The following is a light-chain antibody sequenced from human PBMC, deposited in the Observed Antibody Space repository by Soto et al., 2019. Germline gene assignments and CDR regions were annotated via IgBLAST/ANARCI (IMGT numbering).Light chain of an antibody. CDR1: QSVSSN. J-gene: IGKJ1*01. CDR3: QQYNTWPRT. V-gene: IGKV3-15*01. CDR2: GAS. Sequence: EIVITQAPATLSVSRGERATLSCRASQSVSSNLAWYQQKPGQAPRLLIYGASTRATGIPARFSGSESGTEFTLTISSLQSEDFAVYYCQQYNTWPRTFG.